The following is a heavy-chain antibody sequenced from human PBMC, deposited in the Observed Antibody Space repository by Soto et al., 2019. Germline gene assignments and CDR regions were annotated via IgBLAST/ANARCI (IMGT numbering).Heavy chain of an antibody. J-gene: IGHJ6*02. CDR2: ISSYNSYNGDT. D-gene: IGHD3-3*01. V-gene: IGHV1-18*04. CDR3: ARSELERGDVGYYGMDV. Sequence: QVQLVQSGADLKKPGASVQVSCKTSGYTFSNYASNWVRQAPGKGLEWMGWISSYNSYNGDTKYARMLQDRLTMTIDTTTARAYMELRSLRSDDTAVYYCARSELERGDVGYYGMDVWVQGTTVTVSS. CDR1: GYTFSNYA.